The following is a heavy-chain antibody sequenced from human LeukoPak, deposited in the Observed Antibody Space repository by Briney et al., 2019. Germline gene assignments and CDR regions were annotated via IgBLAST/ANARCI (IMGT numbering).Heavy chain of an antibody. CDR2: IYYSGST. Sequence: SETLSLTCTVSGGSISSYYWSWIRQPPGKGLEWIGYIYYSGSTNYNPSLKSRVTISVDTSKNQFSLKLSSVTAADTAVYYCAGSSYDYVWGSYRFWGQGTLVTVSS. CDR3: AGSSYDYVWGSYRF. V-gene: IGHV4-59*01. CDR1: GGSISSYY. D-gene: IGHD3-16*02. J-gene: IGHJ4*02.